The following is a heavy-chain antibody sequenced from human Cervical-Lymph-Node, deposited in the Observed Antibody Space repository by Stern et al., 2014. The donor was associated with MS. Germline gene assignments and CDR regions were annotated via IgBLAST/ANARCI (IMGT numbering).Heavy chain of an antibody. CDR2: IIPIHGST. Sequence: QVQLVQSGAEVKKPGASVKVSCKASGYTFTTYYMDWVRQAPGQGLEWMGIIIPIHGSTTYAQKFQGRVTMTRDPSTSTVYMELNSLGAEDTAVYYGARVESPASPFDHWGQGTLVTVSS. CDR1: GYTFTTYY. V-gene: IGHV1-46*01. CDR3: ARVESPASPFDH. D-gene: IGHD1-1*01. J-gene: IGHJ4*02.